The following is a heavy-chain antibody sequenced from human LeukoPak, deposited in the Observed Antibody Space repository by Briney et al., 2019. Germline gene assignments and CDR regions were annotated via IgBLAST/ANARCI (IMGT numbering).Heavy chain of an antibody. CDR2: ISGDGSRT. CDR1: GFTFSSYW. V-gene: IGHV3-74*01. CDR3: ARDRGYCVDC. Sequence: GGSLRLSCAASGFTFSSYWMHWVRQAPGNGLVWVSHISGDGSRTSYADSVKGRFTISRDNAKNTLYLQMNSLRDEDTAVYYCARDRGYCVDCWGQGTLVTVSS. J-gene: IGHJ4*02. D-gene: IGHD2-15*01.